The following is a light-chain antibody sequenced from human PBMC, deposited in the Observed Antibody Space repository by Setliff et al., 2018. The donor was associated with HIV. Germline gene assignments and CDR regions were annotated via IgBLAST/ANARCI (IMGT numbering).Light chain of an antibody. J-gene: IGLJ1*01. V-gene: IGLV2-11*01. CDR2: DVN. CDR1: IRDVGGYEY. Sequence: QSALAQPRSVSGSPGQSVTISCTGTIRDVGGYEYVSWYQHHPGKAPKLIINDVNKRPSGVPDRFSGSKSGNTASLTISGLQAEDEADYYCCSYAGSYTSLYVFGSGTKV. CDR3: CSYAGSYTSLYV.